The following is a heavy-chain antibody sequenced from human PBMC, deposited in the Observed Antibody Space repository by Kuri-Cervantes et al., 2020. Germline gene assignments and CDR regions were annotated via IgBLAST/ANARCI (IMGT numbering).Heavy chain of an antibody. CDR3: TRTPHDSSGYYYWGYYYYMDV. J-gene: IGHJ6*03. CDR1: GLTFSSYW. Sequence: GESLKISCEASGLTFSSYWMSWVRQAPGKGLEWVANIKQDGNEKYYVDSVKGRFTISRDNAKNSLFLQMNSLRAEDTAVYYCTRTPHDSSGYYYWGYYYYMDVWGKGTTVTVSS. V-gene: IGHV3-7*01. D-gene: IGHD3-22*01. CDR2: IKQDGNEK.